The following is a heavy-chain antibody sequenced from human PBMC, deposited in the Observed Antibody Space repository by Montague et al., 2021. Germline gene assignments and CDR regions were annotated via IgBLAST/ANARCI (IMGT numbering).Heavy chain of an antibody. V-gene: IGHV4-39*01. CDR1: GGSISRSSYY. Sequence: SETLSLTCTVSGGSISRSSYYWGWIRQPPGKGLEWIGSIYSNGSTYYNPSLKSRVTISADTSKNQFSLKLSSVTAADTAVYYCTRPGGYCTNDTCYFWFAPWGQGILVTVSS. J-gene: IGHJ5*02. CDR2: IYSNGST. CDR3: TRPGGYCTNDTCYFWFAP. D-gene: IGHD2-8*01.